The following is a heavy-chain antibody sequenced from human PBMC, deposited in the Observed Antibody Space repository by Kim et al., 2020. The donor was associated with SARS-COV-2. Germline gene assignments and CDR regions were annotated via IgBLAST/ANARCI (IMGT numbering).Heavy chain of an antibody. J-gene: IGHJ5*02. V-gene: IGHV4-30-4*01. D-gene: IGHD3-9*01. Sequence: SETLSLTCTVSGGSISSGDYYWSWIRQPPGKGLEWIGYIYYSGSTYYNPSLKSRVTISVDTSKNQFSLKLSSVTAADTAVYYCARDHRYYDILTGYQSLNWFDPWGQGTLVTVSS. CDR1: GGSISSGDYY. CDR2: IYYSGST. CDR3: ARDHRYYDILTGYQSLNWFDP.